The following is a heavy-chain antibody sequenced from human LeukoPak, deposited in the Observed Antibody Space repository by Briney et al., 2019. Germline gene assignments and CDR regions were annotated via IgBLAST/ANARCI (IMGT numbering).Heavy chain of an antibody. CDR2: SIPIFGPP. J-gene: IGHJ3*02. D-gene: IGHD1-26*01. CDR3: ARVSGGSAIRASDAFDI. Sequence: ASVKVSCKASGGTFGSYPINWVRQAPGQGLEWMGGSIPIFGPPNYAQRFQGRATISADESSTTAHMELISLRSDDTAVYYCARVSGGSAIRASDAFDIWGQGTMVTVSS. V-gene: IGHV1-69*13. CDR1: GGTFGSYP.